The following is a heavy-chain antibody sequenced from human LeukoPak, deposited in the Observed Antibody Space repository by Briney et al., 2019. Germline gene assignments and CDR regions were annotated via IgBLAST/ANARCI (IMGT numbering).Heavy chain of an antibody. CDR2: IKQDGSEK. CDR3: ARERIGVTIRGAFDI. J-gene: IGHJ3*02. CDR1: GFTFSSYW. V-gene: IGHV3-7*01. Sequence: GGSLRLSCAASGFTFSSYWMSWVRQAPGKGLEWVANIKQDGSEKYYVDSVKGRFSISRENAKNSLYLQMNSLRAGDTAVYYCARERIGVTIRGAFDIWGQGTMVTVSS. D-gene: IGHD3-3*01.